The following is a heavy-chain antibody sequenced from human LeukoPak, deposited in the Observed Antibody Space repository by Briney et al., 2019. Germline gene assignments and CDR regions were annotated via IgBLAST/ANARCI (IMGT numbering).Heavy chain of an antibody. Sequence: ASVKVSCKASGYTFTGYYMHWVRQAPGQGLEWTGWINPNSGGTNYAQKFQGRVTMTRDTSISTAYMELSRLRSDDTAVYYCASFITGTQRGPDDAFDIWGQGTMVTVSS. D-gene: IGHD1-20*01. CDR1: GYTFTGYY. J-gene: IGHJ3*02. V-gene: IGHV1-2*02. CDR3: ASFITGTQRGPDDAFDI. CDR2: INPNSGGT.